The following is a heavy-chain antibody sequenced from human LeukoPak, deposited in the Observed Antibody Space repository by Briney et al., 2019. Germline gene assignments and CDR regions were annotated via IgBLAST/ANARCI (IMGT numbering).Heavy chain of an antibody. CDR1: GFSFSSYG. CDR3: AKDVGSYCGGDCYSGFDY. CDR2: IWYDGSNK. Sequence: GGSLRLSCVASGFSFSSYGMHWVRQAPGKGLEWVAVIWYDGSNKYYADSVKGRFTISRDSSKNTLYLQMNSLRAEDTAVYYCAKDVGSYCGGDCYSGFDYWGQGTLVTVSS. D-gene: IGHD2-21*02. J-gene: IGHJ4*02. V-gene: IGHV3-33*06.